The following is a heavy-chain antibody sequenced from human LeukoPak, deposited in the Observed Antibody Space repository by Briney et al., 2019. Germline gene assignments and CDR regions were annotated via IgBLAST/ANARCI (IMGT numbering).Heavy chain of an antibody. Sequence: SETLSLTCTVSGGSISSYYWSWIRQPAGKGLEWIGRIYASGSTNYNPSPKSRVTISVDKSKNQFSLKLSSVTAADTAVYYCARDQFEGSSSSYLYNWFDPWGQGTLVTVSS. J-gene: IGHJ5*02. D-gene: IGHD6-6*01. CDR1: GGSISSYY. CDR2: IYASGST. V-gene: IGHV4-4*07. CDR3: ARDQFEGSSSSYLYNWFDP.